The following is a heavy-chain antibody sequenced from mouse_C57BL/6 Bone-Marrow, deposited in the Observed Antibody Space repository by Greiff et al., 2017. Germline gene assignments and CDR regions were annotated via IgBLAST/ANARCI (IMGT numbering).Heavy chain of an antibody. D-gene: IGHD2-4*01. CDR2: IYPRSGNT. J-gene: IGHJ4*01. CDR3: ARSTMRDYYAMDY. CDR1: GYTFTSYG. V-gene: IGHV1-81*01. Sequence: VQLQQSGAELARPGASVKLSCKASGYTFTSYGISWVKQRTGQGLEWIGEIYPRSGNTYYNEKFKGKATLTADKSSSTAYMELRSLTSEDSAVYFCARSTMRDYYAMDYWGQGTSVTVSS.